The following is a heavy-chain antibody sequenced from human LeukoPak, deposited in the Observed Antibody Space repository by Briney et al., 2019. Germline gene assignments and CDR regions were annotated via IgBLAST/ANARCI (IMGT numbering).Heavy chain of an antibody. D-gene: IGHD3-10*01. CDR1: GFTFSSDW. Sequence: GGSLRLSCAAAGFTFSSDWMSWVRQAPGKGLEWVANIKQDGSEKYYVDSVKGRFTISRDNAKNSLYLQMNSLRAEDTAVYYCARILGSKSYYFDYWGQGTLVTVSS. CDR3: ARILGSKSYYFDY. V-gene: IGHV3-7*01. J-gene: IGHJ4*02. CDR2: IKQDGSEK.